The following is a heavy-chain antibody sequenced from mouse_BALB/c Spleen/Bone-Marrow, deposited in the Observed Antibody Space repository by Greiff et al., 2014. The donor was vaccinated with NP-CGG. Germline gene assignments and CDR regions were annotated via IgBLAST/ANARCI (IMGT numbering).Heavy chain of an antibody. V-gene: IGHV2-6*02. CDR1: GFSLISYG. D-gene: IGHD2-3*01. Sequence: QVQLKESGPGLVAPSQSLSITCTVSGFSLISYGVHWVRQPPGKGLEWLGVIWSDGSTTYNSALKSRLSISKDNPKSQIFLKMNSLQTDDTAMYDCARNSGGMIFDYWGQGTTLTVSS. CDR3: ARNSGGMIFDY. CDR2: IWSDGST. J-gene: IGHJ2*01.